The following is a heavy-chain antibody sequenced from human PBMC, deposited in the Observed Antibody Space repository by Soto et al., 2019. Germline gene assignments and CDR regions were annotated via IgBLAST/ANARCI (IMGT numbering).Heavy chain of an antibody. CDR1: GGSISSGGYY. CDR3: ARDQVDGLWSYYVRGRSNDYYYYYGMDV. D-gene: IGHD3-10*01. J-gene: IGHJ6*02. V-gene: IGHV4-31*03. CDR2: IYYSGST. Sequence: ASETLSLTCTVSGGSISSGGYYWSWIRQHPGKGLEWIGYIYYSGSTYYNPSLKSRVTISVDTSKKQISLKLSSVTAADTAVYYCARDQVDGLWSYYVRGRSNDYYYYYGMDVWGQGTTVTVSS.